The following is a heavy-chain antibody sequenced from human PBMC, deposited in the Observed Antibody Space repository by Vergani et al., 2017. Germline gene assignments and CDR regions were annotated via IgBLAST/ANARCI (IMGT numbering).Heavy chain of an antibody. J-gene: IGHJ4*02. CDR2: INHSGST. CDR1: GGSFSGYY. D-gene: IGHD1-26*01. Sequence: QVQLQQWGAGLLKLSETLSPTCAVHGGSFSGYYWSWIRQPPGKGLEWIGEINHSGSTNYNPSLKSRVTISVDTSKKQFSLKLTSVTAADTAVYYCARELKVGPAPFDYWGQGTLVTVSS. CDR3: ARELKVGPAPFDY. V-gene: IGHV4-34*01.